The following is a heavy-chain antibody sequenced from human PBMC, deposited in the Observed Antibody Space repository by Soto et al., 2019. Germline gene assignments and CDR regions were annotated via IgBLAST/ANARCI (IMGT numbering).Heavy chain of an antibody. CDR2: ISDSGKTI. J-gene: IGHJ5*02. D-gene: IGHD3-9*01. V-gene: IGHV3-11*01. CDR1: GFTFSDNY. CDR3: AKPGPNYVDFSDL. Sequence: GGSLRLSCAASGFTFSDNYMSWIRQTPGKGLEWVSNISDSGKTIYYADSVKGRFTISRDNTKNSQYLQMNSLRVEDTAVYYCAKPGPNYVDFSDLWGQGALVTVSS.